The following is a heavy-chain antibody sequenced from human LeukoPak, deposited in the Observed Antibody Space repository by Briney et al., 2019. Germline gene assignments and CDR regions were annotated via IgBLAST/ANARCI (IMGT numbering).Heavy chain of an antibody. D-gene: IGHD4-17*01. J-gene: IGHJ4*02. CDR3: ARGSRGYGDYVF. Sequence: SVKVSCKASGGTFSSYTISWGRQAPGQGHEWMGGIIPIFGTANYAQKFQGRVTITTDESTSTAYMELSSLRSEDTAVYYCARGSRGYGDYVFWGQGTLVTVSS. V-gene: IGHV1-69*05. CDR2: IIPIFGTA. CDR1: GGTFSSYT.